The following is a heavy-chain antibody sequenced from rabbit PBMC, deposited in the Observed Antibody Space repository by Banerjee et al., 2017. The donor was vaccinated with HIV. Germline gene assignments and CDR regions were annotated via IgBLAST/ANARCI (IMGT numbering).Heavy chain of an antibody. CDR3: AREGPGNGSDL. CDR1: GFSFSSSYY. J-gene: IGHJ4*01. CDR2: IDDSSGST. Sequence: QSLEESGGDLVKPGASLTLTCTASGFSFSSSYYMCWVRQAPGKGLEWITCIDDSSGSTWYATWAKGRFTISKTSSTTVTLQMTSLTVADTATYFCAREGPGNGSDLWGPGTLVTVS. D-gene: IGHD3-1*01. V-gene: IGHV1S40*01.